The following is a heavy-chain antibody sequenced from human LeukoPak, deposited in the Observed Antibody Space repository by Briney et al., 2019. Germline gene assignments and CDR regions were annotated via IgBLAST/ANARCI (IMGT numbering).Heavy chain of an antibody. CDR2: INHSGST. V-gene: IGHV4-34*01. CDR3: ARGGQPLLSGWFDP. D-gene: IGHD2-21*02. Sequence: SETLSLTRAVYGGSFSGYHWSWIRQPPGKGLEWIGEINHSGSTNYNPSLKSRVTISVDTSKNQFSLKLSSVTAADTAVYYCARGGQPLLSGWFDPWGQGTLVTVSS. J-gene: IGHJ5*02. CDR1: GGSFSGYH.